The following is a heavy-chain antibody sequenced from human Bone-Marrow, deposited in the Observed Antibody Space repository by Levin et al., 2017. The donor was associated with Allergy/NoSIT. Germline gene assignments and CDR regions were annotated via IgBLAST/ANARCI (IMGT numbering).Heavy chain of an antibody. V-gene: IGHV3-23*01. J-gene: IGHJ4*02. Sequence: GESLKISCAASGFTFSSYAMSWVRQAPGKGLEWVSSISGSGTITHYAESVKGRFTISRDISKNMLHLRMNSLRAEDTAIYFCAKEGLAVAGYYFDSWGQGTLVTVSS. CDR3: AKEGLAVAGYYFDS. D-gene: IGHD6-19*01. CDR1: GFTFSSYA. CDR2: ISGSGTIT.